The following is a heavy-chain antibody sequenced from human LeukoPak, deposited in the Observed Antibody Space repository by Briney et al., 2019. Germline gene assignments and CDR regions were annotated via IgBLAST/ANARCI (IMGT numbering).Heavy chain of an antibody. J-gene: IGHJ5*02. CDR2: IIPIFGTA. D-gene: IGHD4-17*01. V-gene: IGHV1-69*06. CDR1: GGTFSSYA. Sequence: SVKVSCKASGGTFSSYAISWVRQAPGQGLEWMGGIIPIFGTANYAQKFQGRVTITADKSTSTAYMELSSLRSEDTAVYYCARGPNGDYGEWEEFDPWGQGTLVTVSS. CDR3: ARGPNGDYGEWEEFDP.